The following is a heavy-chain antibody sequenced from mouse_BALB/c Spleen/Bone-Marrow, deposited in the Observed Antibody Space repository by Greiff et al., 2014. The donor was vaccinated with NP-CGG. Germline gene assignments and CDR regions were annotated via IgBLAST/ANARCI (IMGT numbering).Heavy chain of an antibody. CDR1: GYSITSGYS. D-gene: IGHD1-1*01. V-gene: IGHV3-1*02. J-gene: IGHJ4*01. CDR2: IHYSGIT. Sequence: VQLQQSGPDLVEPSQSLSLTCTVTGYSITSGYSWHWIRPFPGNKLEWMVYIHYSGITNSKPSLKSRISITRDTSKNQFFLQLNSVTPEDTATYYCARQTTGPYYAMDYWGQGTSVTVSS. CDR3: ARQTTGPYYAMDY.